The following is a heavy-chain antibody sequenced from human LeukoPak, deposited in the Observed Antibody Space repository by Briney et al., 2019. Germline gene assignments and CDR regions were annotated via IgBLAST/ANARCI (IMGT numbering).Heavy chain of an antibody. V-gene: IGHV3-21*01. CDR1: GFTFSSYS. D-gene: IGHD2-2*01. CDR2: ISSSSYI. CDR3: ARDCSSTSCYLITPYDY. J-gene: IGHJ4*02. Sequence: PGGSLRLSCAASGFTFSSYSMNWVRQAPGKGLEWVSSISSSSYIYYADSVKGRFTISRDNAKNSLYLQMNSLRAEDTAVYYCARDCSSTSCYLITPYDYWGQGTLVTVSS.